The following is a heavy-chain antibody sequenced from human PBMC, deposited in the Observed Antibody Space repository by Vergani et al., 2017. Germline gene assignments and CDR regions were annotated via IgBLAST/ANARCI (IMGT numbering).Heavy chain of an antibody. CDR2: FDPEDGET. J-gene: IGHJ4*02. CDR3: ARDAADFDY. V-gene: IGHV1-69*06. D-gene: IGHD2-15*01. CDR1: GGTFSSYA. Sequence: QVQLVQSGAEVKKPGSSVKVSCKASGGTFSSYAISWVRQAPGQGLEWMGGFDPEDGETIYAQKFQGRVTMTEDKSTDTAYMELSSLRSEDTAVYYCARDAADFDYWGQGTLVTVSS.